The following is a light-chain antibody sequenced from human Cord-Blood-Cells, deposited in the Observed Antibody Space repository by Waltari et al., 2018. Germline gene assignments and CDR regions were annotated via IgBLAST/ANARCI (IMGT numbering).Light chain of an antibody. J-gene: IGKJ1*01. CDR1: QCISSY. Sequence: AIRITQSPSSLSASTGDRVTITCRASQCISSYLAWYQQKPGKAPKLLIYAASTVQSGVPSRFSGSGSGTDFTLTISCLQSEDFATYYCQQYYSYPWTFGQGTKVEIK. CDR3: QQYYSYPWT. CDR2: AAS. V-gene: IGKV1-8*01.